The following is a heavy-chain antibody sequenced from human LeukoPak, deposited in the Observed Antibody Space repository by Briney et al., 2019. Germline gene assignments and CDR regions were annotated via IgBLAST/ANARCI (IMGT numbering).Heavy chain of an antibody. D-gene: IGHD1-1*01. V-gene: IGHV4-39*07. CDR2: IYYSGST. CDR3: ARDISPGGLDY. Sequence: SETLSLTCTVSGGSISSSSYYWGWIRQPPGKGLEWIGSIYYSGSTYYNPSLKSRVSISIDKSNNQFSLKLTSLTAADTAVYFCARDISPGGLDYWGQGTLVTVSS. CDR1: GGSISSSSYY. J-gene: IGHJ4*02.